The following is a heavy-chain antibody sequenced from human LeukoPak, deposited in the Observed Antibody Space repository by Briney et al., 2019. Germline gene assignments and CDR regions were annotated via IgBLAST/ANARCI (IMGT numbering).Heavy chain of an antibody. CDR2: ISAYNGNT. J-gene: IGHJ6*02. D-gene: IGHD3-10*01. Sequence: ASVKVSCKASGYTFTSYGISWVRQAPGQELEWMGWISAYNGNTNYAQKLQGRVTMTTDTSTNTAYMELRSLRSDDTAVYHCARDEATMGRGVIISHYFYYYGMDVWGQGTTVTVSS. V-gene: IGHV1-18*01. CDR3: ARDEATMGRGVIISHYFYYYGMDV. CDR1: GYTFTSYG.